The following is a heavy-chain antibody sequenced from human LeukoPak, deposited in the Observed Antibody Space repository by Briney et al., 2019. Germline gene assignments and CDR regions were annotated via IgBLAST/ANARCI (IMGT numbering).Heavy chain of an antibody. CDR1: GFTFSGFA. Sequence: GGSLTLSCAASGFTFSGFAIHWVRQASGKGLEWVGRIRSEAYSYATSYAASLRGRFTISRDDSKNTAYLQMNSLKTEDTAVYYCTRHVYYYGSGSYNTFDYWGQGTLVTVSS. D-gene: IGHD3-10*01. CDR2: IRSEAYSYAT. J-gene: IGHJ4*02. CDR3: TRHVYYYGSGSYNTFDY. V-gene: IGHV3-73*01.